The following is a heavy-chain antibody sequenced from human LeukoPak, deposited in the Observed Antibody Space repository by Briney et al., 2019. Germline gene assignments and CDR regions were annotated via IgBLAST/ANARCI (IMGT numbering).Heavy chain of an antibody. CDR1: GFTFSSYE. CDR3: ARGSYGGPYYYYYMDV. J-gene: IGHJ6*03. V-gene: IGHV3-48*03. Sequence: GGSLRLSCAASGFTFSSYEMNWVRQAPGKGLEWVSYISSSGSTIYYADSVKGRFTISRDNAKNSLYLQMNSLRAEDMALYYCARGSYGGPYYYYYMDVWGKGTTVTVSS. CDR2: ISSSGSTI. D-gene: IGHD4-17*01.